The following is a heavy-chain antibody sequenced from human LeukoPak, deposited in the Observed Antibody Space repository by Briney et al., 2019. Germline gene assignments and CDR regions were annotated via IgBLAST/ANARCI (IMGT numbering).Heavy chain of an antibody. Sequence: PGGSLRLSCAASAFTFSNAWMSWVRQAPGKGLRWVARIKSKTDGGTTDYAAPVKGRFTISRDDSKNTLYLQMNSLKTEDTAVYYCTTGLDYYDSSGYPDYWGQGTLVTVSS. J-gene: IGHJ4*02. D-gene: IGHD3-22*01. V-gene: IGHV3-15*01. CDR2: IKSKTDGGTT. CDR3: TTGLDYYDSSGYPDY. CDR1: AFTFSNAW.